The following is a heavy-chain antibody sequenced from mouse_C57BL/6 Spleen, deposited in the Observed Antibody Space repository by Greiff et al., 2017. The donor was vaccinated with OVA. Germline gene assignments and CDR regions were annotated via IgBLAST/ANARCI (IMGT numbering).Heavy chain of an antibody. Sequence: VQLQQPGAELVKPGASVKMSCKASGYTFTSYWITWVKQRPGQGLEWIGDIYPGSGSTNYNEKFKSKATLTVDTSSSTAYMQLSSLTSEDSADYYCARYYYGSSLPYAKDYWGQGTSGTVSS. D-gene: IGHD1-1*01. CDR3: ARYYYGSSLPYAKDY. CDR1: GYTFTSYW. CDR2: IYPGSGST. V-gene: IGHV1-55*01. J-gene: IGHJ4*01.